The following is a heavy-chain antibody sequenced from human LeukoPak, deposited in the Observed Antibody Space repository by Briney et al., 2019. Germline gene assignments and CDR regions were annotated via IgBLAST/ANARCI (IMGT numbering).Heavy chain of an antibody. D-gene: IGHD6-13*01. Sequence: PGGSLRLSCAASGFTFSSYEMNWVRQAPGKGLEWVSYVSSSGSTIYYAGSVKGRFTISRDNAKNSLYLQMNSLRAEDTAVYYCARKSAAEYYYYYYMDVWGKGTTVTVSS. V-gene: IGHV3-48*03. CDR3: ARKSAAEYYYYYYMDV. CDR2: VSSSGSTI. J-gene: IGHJ6*03. CDR1: GFTFSSYE.